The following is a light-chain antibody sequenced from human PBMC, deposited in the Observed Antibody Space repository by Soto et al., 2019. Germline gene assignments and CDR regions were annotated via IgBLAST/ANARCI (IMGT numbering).Light chain of an antibody. CDR1: TSDIGTNG. CDR3: ATWHDSFYV. V-gene: IGLV1-44*01. J-gene: IGLJ1*01. CDR2: TNN. Sequence: QSVLTQPPSASGTPGQIVTVSCSGSTSDIGTNGVNWFQHLPGTAPRLLIYTNNQRPSGVPDRFSGSKSGTSASLAISGLQSEDEATYYCATWHDSFYVFGTGTKV.